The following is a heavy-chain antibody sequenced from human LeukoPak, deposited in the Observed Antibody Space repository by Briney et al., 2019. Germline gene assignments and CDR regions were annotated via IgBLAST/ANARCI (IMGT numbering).Heavy chain of an antibody. CDR2: IYYSGST. J-gene: IGHJ4*02. CDR3: ARDGISGTFDY. CDR1: GGSISSGGYY. Sequence: SQTLSLTCTVSGGSISSGGYYWSWIRQHPGRGLEWIGYIYYSGSTYYNPSLKSRVTISVDTSKNQFSLKLSSVTAADTAVYYCARDGISGTFDYWGQGTLVTVSS. D-gene: IGHD3-10*01. V-gene: IGHV4-31*03.